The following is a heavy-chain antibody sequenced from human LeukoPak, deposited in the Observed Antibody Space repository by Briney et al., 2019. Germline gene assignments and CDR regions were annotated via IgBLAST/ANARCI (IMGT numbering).Heavy chain of an antibody. CDR2: INPSGGST. J-gene: IGHJ4*02. CDR1: GYTFTSYY. V-gene: IGHV1-46*01. CDR3: ARRVFSGWGYYFDY. D-gene: IGHD6-19*01. Sequence: ASVKVSCKASGYTFTSYYTHWVRQAPGQGLEWMGIINPSGGSTSYAQKFQGRVTMTRDTSISTAYMELSSLRSDDTAIYYCARRVFSGWGYYFDYWGQGTLVTVSS.